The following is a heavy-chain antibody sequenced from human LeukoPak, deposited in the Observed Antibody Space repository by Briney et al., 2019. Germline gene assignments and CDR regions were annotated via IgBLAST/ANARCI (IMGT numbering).Heavy chain of an antibody. V-gene: IGHV3-48*03. J-gene: IGHJ6*03. Sequence: GGSLRLSCAASGFTFSSYEMNWVRQAPGKGLEWVSYISSSGSTIYYADSVKGRFTISRDNAKNSLYLQMNSLRAGDTAVYYCARSIAARRFHPSRLTYYYYYYMDVWGKGTTVTVSS. CDR1: GFTFSSYE. D-gene: IGHD6-6*01. CDR2: ISSSGSTI. CDR3: ARSIAARRFHPSRLTYYYYYYMDV.